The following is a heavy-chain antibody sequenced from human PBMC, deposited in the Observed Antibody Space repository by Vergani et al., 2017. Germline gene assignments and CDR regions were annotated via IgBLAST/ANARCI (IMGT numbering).Heavy chain of an antibody. CDR3: ARGSDYGDYYDSRIVDY. CDR2: INTNTGNP. Sequence: QVQLVQSGSELKKPGASVKVSCKASGYTFTSYAMNWVRQAPGQGLEWMGWINTNTGNPTYAQGFTGRFFFSLDTSVSTAYLQISSLKAEDTAVYYCARGSDYGDYYDSRIVDYWGQGTLVTVSS. J-gene: IGHJ4*02. CDR1: GYTFTSYA. V-gene: IGHV7-4-1*02. D-gene: IGHD4-17*01.